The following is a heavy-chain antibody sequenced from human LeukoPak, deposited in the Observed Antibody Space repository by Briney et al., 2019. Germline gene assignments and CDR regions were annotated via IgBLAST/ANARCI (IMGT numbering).Heavy chain of an antibody. CDR2: IVVVRGNP. J-gene: IGHJ4*02. V-gene: IGHV1-58*02. D-gene: IGHD5-18*01. Sequence: SVKVSCKASGFTFTSSAMQWVRQARGQRVEWIGWIVVVRGNPNYAQNFHERVTITSDMSTSTAYMELSSLRSEDTAVYYCAALSVDTAMGPYFDYWGQGTLVTVSS. CDR3: AALSVDTAMGPYFDY. CDR1: GFTFTSSA.